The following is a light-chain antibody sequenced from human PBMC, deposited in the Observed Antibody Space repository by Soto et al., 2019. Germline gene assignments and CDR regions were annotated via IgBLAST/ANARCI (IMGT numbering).Light chain of an antibody. J-gene: IGKJ5*01. CDR2: DAS. Sequence: EIVLTQSPATLSVSPGERATLSCRASQSISTLLAWFQQKPGQPPRLLIYDASKRATGIPARFSGSGSGTDFTLTIGSLEPEDFAVYYCQQRSNWPITFGQGTRLEIK. CDR3: QQRSNWPIT. CDR1: QSISTL. V-gene: IGKV3-11*01.